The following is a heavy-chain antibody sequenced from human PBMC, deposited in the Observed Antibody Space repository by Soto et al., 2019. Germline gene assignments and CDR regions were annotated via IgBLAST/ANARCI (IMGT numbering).Heavy chain of an antibody. CDR1: GGTFSSYA. CDR3: ARDWIVVVPAASGPRWFDP. D-gene: IGHD2-2*01. V-gene: IGHV1-69*01. J-gene: IGHJ5*02. CDR2: IIPIFGTA. Sequence: QVQLVQSGAEVKKPGSSVKVSCKASGGTFSSYAISWVRQAPGQGLEWMGGIIPIFGTANYAQKFQGRVTITADESTSTAYMELSSLRSEDTAVYYCARDWIVVVPAASGPRWFDPWGHGTLVTVSS.